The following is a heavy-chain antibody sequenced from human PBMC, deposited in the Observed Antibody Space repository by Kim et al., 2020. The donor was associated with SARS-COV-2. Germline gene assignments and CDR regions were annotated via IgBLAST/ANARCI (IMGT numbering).Heavy chain of an antibody. Sequence: SETLSLTCAVYGGSFSGYYWSWIRQPPGKGLEWIGKINHSGSTNYNPSLKSRVTISVDTSKNQFSLKLSSVTAADTAVYYCARHIVVVVAATRWNWYFDLWGRGTLVTVSS. V-gene: IGHV4-34*01. CDR2: INHSGST. D-gene: IGHD2-15*01. J-gene: IGHJ2*01. CDR1: GGSFSGYY. CDR3: ARHIVVVVAATRWNWYFDL.